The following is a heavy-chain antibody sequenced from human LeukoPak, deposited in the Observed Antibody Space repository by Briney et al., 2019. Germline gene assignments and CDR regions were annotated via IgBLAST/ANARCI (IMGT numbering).Heavy chain of an antibody. CDR2: IYYSGST. Sequence: PSETLSLTCTVSGGSISSYYWSWLRQPPGKGLEWIGYIYYSGSTNYNPSLKSRVTISVDTSKNQFSLKLSSVTAADTAVYYCARTYSSSFWFDPWGQGTLVTVSS. CDR3: ARTYSSSFWFDP. CDR1: GGSISSYY. V-gene: IGHV4-59*01. D-gene: IGHD6-13*01. J-gene: IGHJ5*02.